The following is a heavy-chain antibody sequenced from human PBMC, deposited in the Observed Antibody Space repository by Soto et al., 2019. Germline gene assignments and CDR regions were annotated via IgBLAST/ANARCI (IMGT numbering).Heavy chain of an antibody. Sequence: ASVKVSCKASGYTFTGYYIHWVRQAPGQGLEWMGWINPNSGGTNYAQKFQGWVTMTRDTSISTAYMELSRLRSDDTAVYYCARGAYYYGSGSYYRRDYYYMDVWGKGTTVTVSS. V-gene: IGHV1-2*04. CDR3: ARGAYYYGSGSYYRRDYYYMDV. J-gene: IGHJ6*03. CDR2: INPNSGGT. CDR1: GYTFTGYY. D-gene: IGHD3-10*01.